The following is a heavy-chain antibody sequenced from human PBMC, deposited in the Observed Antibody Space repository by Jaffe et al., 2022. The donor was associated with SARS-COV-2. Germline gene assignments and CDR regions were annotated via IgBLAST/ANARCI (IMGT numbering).Heavy chain of an antibody. V-gene: IGHV6-1*01. CDR3: ARGGIGSHKIAFDY. CDR2: TYYRSKWFN. D-gene: IGHD1-26*01. Sequence: QVQLQQSGPGLVKPSQTLSLTCAISGDSVSSNTVTWNWIRQSPSRGLEWLGRTYYRSKWFNEYAVSVKGRITINPDTSKKQFSLQLNSVTPEDTALYYCARGGIGSHKIAFDYWGQGTLVSVSS. J-gene: IGHJ4*02. CDR1: GDSVSSNTVT.